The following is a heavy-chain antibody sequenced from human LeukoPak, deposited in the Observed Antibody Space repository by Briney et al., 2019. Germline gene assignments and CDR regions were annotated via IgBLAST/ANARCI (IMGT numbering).Heavy chain of an antibody. Sequence: GGSLRLSCAASGFTFDDYAMHWVRQAPGKGLEWVSLISWDGGNIYYADSMKGRFTISRDNSKNSLYLQMNSLRAEDSAFYYCAKAAIRYTTRWNNFNYWGQGTLVTVSS. CDR2: ISWDGGNI. CDR3: AKAAIRYTTRWNNFNY. D-gene: IGHD2-2*02. CDR1: GFTFDDYA. V-gene: IGHV3-43D*03. J-gene: IGHJ4*02.